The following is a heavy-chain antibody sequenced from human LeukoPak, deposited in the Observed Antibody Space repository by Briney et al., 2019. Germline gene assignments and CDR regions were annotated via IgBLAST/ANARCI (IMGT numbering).Heavy chain of an antibody. CDR3: ARATAGTTLFEGIDY. D-gene: IGHD1-1*01. J-gene: IGHJ4*02. CDR2: IYYSGST. Sequence: SETLSLTCTVSGGSISSSSYYWGWIRQPPGKGLEWIGNIYYSGSTYYNPSLKSRVTISVDTSNNQFSLKLSSVTAADTAVYYCARATAGTTLFEGIDYWGQGTLVTVSS. V-gene: IGHV4-39*07. CDR1: GGSISSSSYY.